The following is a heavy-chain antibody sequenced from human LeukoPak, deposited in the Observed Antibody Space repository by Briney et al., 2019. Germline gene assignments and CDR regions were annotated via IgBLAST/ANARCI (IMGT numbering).Heavy chain of an antibody. D-gene: IGHD2-15*01. CDR2: IYPGDSDT. V-gene: IGHV5-51*01. CDR1: GYRFTSYW. CDR3: ATTRVAATLAFRFDAFDI. J-gene: IGHJ3*02. Sequence: GESLKISFKGSGYRFTSYWIGWVRPMPGKGLERMGIIYPGDSDTRYSPSFQGQVTISADKSINTAYLQWSSLKASDTAMYYCATTRVAATLAFRFDAFDIWGQGTMVTVSS.